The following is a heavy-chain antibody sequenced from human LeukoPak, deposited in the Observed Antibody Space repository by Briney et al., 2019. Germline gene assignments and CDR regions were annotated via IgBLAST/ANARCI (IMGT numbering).Heavy chain of an antibody. CDR2: VHFGGST. J-gene: IGHJ4*02. Sequence: SETLSLTCTVSGDSIRNYYWSWMRQPPGKALEWVGFVHFGGSTNYNPSLKSRVTISVDTSKNQFSLKLSSVTAADTAVYYCARDSAGLDYWGQGTLVTVSS. CDR1: GDSIRNYY. CDR3: ARDSAGLDY. D-gene: IGHD6-13*01. V-gene: IGHV4-59*01.